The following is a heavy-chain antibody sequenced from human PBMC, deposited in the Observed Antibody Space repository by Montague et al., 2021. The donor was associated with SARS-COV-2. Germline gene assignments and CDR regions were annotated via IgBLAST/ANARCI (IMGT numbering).Heavy chain of an antibody. CDR1: GGSVSSGSSY. V-gene: IGHV4-61*01. CDR2: IYYSGST. J-gene: IGHJ6*02. Sequence: SETLSLTCTVSGGSVSSGSSYWSWIRQPPGKGLEWIGYIYYSGSTNYXPSLKSRVTISVDTSKNQFSLKLSSVTAADTAVYYCARDRGQTYYDILTGRALSVDFANGMDVWGQGTTVTVSS. D-gene: IGHD3-9*01. CDR3: ARDRGQTYYDILTGRALSVDFANGMDV.